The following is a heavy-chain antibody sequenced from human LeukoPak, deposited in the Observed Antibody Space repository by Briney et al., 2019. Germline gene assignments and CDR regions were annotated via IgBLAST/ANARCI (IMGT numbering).Heavy chain of an antibody. J-gene: IGHJ5*02. Sequence: PSETLSLTCTVSGGSISSYYWSWIRQPGGQGLEWIGRIYISGSTNYNPSLKSRVTMSVDTSKNQFSLKLSSVTAADTAVYYCARAHPGYCSGGSCTANWFDPWGQGTLVTVSS. CDR1: GGSISSYY. V-gene: IGHV4-4*07. CDR2: IYISGST. CDR3: ARAHPGYCSGGSCTANWFDP. D-gene: IGHD2-15*01.